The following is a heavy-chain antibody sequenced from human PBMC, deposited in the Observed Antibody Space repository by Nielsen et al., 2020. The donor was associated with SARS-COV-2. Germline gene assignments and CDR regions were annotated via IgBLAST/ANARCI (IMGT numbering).Heavy chain of an antibody. CDR3: VIVLADLAFDP. CDR2: IHAGNGNT. Sequence: ASVKVSCKASGYTSTNYHIHWVRQAPGQRLEWTGWIHAGNGNTKYSRSFQGRVTFTRDTSAPTAYMELISLISEDTAVYFCVIVLADLAFDPWGQGTLVTVSS. V-gene: IGHV1-3*01. D-gene: IGHD3-16*02. CDR1: GYTSTNYH. J-gene: IGHJ5*02.